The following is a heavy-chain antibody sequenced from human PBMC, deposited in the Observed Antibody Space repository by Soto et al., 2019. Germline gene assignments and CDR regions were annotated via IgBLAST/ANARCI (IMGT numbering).Heavy chain of an antibody. CDR3: ARESEDLSSIFDY. V-gene: IGHV3-21*06. Sequence: GGSLRLSCAASGFTFTRNSMNWVRQAPGKGLEWVSAISSTTNYIYYGDSMKGRFTISRDNAKNSLYLEMNSLRAEDTAVYYCARESEDLSSIFDYWGQGTLVTVSS. CDR2: ISSTTNYI. J-gene: IGHJ4*02. CDR1: GFTFTRNS.